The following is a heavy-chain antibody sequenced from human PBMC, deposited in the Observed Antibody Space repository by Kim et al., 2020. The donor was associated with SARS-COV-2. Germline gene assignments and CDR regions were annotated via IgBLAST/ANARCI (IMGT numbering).Heavy chain of an antibody. J-gene: IGHJ6*02. CDR3: AGPLGVYYYGMDV. Sequence: YNPSLKSRVTISVDTSKNQFSLKLSSVTAADTAVYYCAGPLGVYYYGMDVWGQGTTVTVSS. V-gene: IGHV4-39*01.